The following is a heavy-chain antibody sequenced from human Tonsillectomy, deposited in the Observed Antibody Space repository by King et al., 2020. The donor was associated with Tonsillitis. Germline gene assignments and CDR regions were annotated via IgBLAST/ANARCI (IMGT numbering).Heavy chain of an antibody. Sequence: VQLVESGGGVVQRGRSLRLSCAASVFTFESYTMNWVRQAPGKGLEWVALISYDGSKKYYADSVQGRFTISRDNSRNTLCLQMNSLRREDTAVYYCARQFIHLAYWGQGTLVTVSS. V-gene: IGHV3-30*04. CDR1: VFTFESYT. CDR3: ARQFIHLAY. J-gene: IGHJ4*02. CDR2: ISYDGSKK.